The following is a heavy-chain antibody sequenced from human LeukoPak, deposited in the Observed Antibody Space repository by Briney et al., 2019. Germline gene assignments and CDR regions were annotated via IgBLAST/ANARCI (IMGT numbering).Heavy chain of an antibody. D-gene: IGHD3-3*01. Sequence: ASVKVSCEASGGAFSSSGISWVRQAPGQGLEWMGGIIPIFGTANHAQKFQGRVTITADESTSTAYMELSSLRSEDTAVYYCAAGGAIFGVAHYMDVWGKGTTVTVSS. CDR1: GGAFSSSG. V-gene: IGHV1-69*13. CDR2: IIPIFGTA. CDR3: AAGGAIFGVAHYMDV. J-gene: IGHJ6*03.